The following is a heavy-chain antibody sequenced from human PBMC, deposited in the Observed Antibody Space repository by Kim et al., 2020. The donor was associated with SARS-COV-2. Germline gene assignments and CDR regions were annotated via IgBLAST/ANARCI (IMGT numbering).Heavy chain of an antibody. J-gene: IGHJ5*02. CDR1: GFTFSSYG. D-gene: IGHD1-26*01. CDR2: ISYDGSNK. Sequence: GGSLRLSCAASGFTFSSYGMHWVRQAPGKGLEWVAVISYDGSNKYYADSVKGRFTISRDNSKNTLYLQMNSLRAEDTAVYYCAKDLSSDLDLVGGAIPNTWGPGTLVTVSS. CDR3: AKDLSSDLDLVGGAIPNT. V-gene: IGHV3-30*18.